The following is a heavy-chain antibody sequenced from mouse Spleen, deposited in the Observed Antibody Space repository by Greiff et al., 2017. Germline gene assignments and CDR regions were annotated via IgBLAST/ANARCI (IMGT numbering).Heavy chain of an antibody. CDR3: ARSEVSY. V-gene: IGHV1-81*01. J-gene: IGHJ3*01. Sequence: QVQLKQSGAELARPGASVKLSCKASGYTFTSYGISWVKQRTGQGLEWIGEIYPRSGNTYYNEKFKGKATLTADKSSSTAYMELRSLTSEDSAVYFCARSEVSYWGQGTLVTVSA. CDR1: GYTFTSYG. CDR2: IYPRSGNT.